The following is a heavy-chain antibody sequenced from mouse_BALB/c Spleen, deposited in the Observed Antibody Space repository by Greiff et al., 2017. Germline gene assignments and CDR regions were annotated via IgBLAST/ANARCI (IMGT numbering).Heavy chain of an antibody. V-gene: IGHV2-2*02. J-gene: IGHJ3*01. CDR3: ARNWDDGYPFAN. Sequence: VKVEESGPGLVQPSQSLSITCTVSGFSLTSYGVHWVRQSPGKGLEWLGVIWSGGSTDYNAAFISRLSISKDNSKSQVFFKMNSLQANDTAIYYCARNWDDGYPFANGGQGTRVTVSA. CDR2: IWSGGST. CDR1: GFSLTSYG. D-gene: IGHD2-3*01.